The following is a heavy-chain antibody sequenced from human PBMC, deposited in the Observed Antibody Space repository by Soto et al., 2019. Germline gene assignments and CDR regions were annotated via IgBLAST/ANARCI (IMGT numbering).Heavy chain of an antibody. CDR3: ARDCSSTSCYIGADYYYGMDV. CDR2: IIPIFGTA. D-gene: IGHD2-2*02. J-gene: IGHJ6*02. CDR1: GYTFSSYA. Sequence: QVQLVQSGAEVKKPGASVKVSCKASGYTFSSYAISWVRQAPGQGLEWMGGIIPIFGTANYAQKFQGRVTITADESTSTAYMELSSLRSEDTAVYYCARDCSSTSCYIGADYYYGMDVWGQGTTVTVSS. V-gene: IGHV1-69*19.